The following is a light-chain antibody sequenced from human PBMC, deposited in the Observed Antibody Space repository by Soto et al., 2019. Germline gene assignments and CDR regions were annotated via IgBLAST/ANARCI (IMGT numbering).Light chain of an antibody. CDR2: GAS. J-gene: IGKJ4*01. Sequence: EIVLTHSPGTLSWSPLEIATRSFRASQSVSSSYLAWYQQKPGQAPRLLIYGASSRASAVPDRFSGSGSGADFTLTISRLEPEDFAVYYCQQYGSSPLTFGGGTKVDIK. V-gene: IGKV3-20*01. CDR1: QSVSSSY. CDR3: QQYGSSPLT.